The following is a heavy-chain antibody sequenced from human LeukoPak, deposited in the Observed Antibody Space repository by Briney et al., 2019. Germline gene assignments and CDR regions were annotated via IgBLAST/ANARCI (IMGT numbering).Heavy chain of an antibody. Sequence: ASVKVSCTASGYSFTSYHMHWVRQAPGQGLEWMGIINPSDGSTSYAQKFRGRVTLTRDTSTSTVYMELSSLRSEDTAVHYCARDRGTSGWYQRGYYFDYWGQGTLVTVPS. V-gene: IGHV1-46*01. CDR1: GYSFTSYH. D-gene: IGHD6-19*01. J-gene: IGHJ4*02. CDR2: INPSDGST. CDR3: ARDRGTSGWYQRGYYFDY.